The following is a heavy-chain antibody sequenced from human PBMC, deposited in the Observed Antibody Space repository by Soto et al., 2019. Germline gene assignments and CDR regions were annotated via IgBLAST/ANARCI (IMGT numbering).Heavy chain of an antibody. J-gene: IGHJ4*02. CDR3: AIVEALIRSLGYFDS. V-gene: IGHV4-31*03. Sequence: QVQLQESGPGLVKPSQTLSLTCTVSGGSIRRSDYYWSWVRQFPGRGLEWIGYIYHSGSTFYNPSLMIRGVISVDTSRNQFSLSLTSVTAADTAFYYWAIVEALIRSLGYFDSWGLGIRVTVTS. D-gene: IGHD3-16*01. CDR2: IYHSGST. CDR1: GGSIRRSDYY.